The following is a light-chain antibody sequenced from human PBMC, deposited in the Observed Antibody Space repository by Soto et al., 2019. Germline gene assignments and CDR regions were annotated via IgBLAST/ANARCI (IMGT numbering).Light chain of an antibody. CDR1: QGISFY. J-gene: IGKJ1*01. CDR2: DAS. V-gene: IGKV1-27*01. CDR3: QKYNGAPRT. Sequence: DIQMTQSPSSLSASIGDRVTITCRASQGISFYLAWYQQKPGKVPRLLMYDASTLQSGVPSRFSGSGSGTDFTLTISSLQPEDAATYYCQKYNGAPRTFGQGTKVEIK.